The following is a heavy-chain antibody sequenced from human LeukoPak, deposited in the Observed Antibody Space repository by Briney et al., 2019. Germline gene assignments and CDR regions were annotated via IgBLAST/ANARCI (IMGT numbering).Heavy chain of an antibody. CDR2: IYYSGCT. CDR3: VRGSTLRHYQY. CDR1: GGSISSTTYY. V-gene: IGHV4-39*01. Sequence: PSETLSLTCTVSGGSISSTTYYWGWIRRPPGKGLEWIGTIYYSGCTYYNPSLKSRVTVSVDTSKNQFSLKLSSVTAADTAVYYCVRGSTLRHYQYWGQGTLVTVSS. D-gene: IGHD3-16*01. J-gene: IGHJ4*02.